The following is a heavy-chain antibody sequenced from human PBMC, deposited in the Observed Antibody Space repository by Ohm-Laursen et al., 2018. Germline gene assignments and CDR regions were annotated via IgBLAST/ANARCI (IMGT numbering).Heavy chain of an antibody. Sequence: GSLRLSCAASGFTFSSYAMSWVRQAPGKGLEWVSAISGSGGSTYYADSVKGRFTISRDNAKNSLYLQMNSLRAEDTAVYYCARDRANGGSHHDYWGQGTLVTVSS. CDR1: GFTFSSYA. CDR2: ISGSGGST. CDR3: ARDRANGGSHHDY. D-gene: IGHD1-26*01. V-gene: IGHV3-23*01. J-gene: IGHJ4*02.